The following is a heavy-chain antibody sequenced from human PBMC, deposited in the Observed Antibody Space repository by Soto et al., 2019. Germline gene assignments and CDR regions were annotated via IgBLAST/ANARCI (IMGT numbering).Heavy chain of an antibody. CDR1: GGSISSYD. CDR2: IYTSGST. J-gene: IGHJ6*02. Sequence: SETLSLTCTVSGGSISSYDWSWIRQPAGKGLEWIGRIYTSGSTNYNPSLKSRVTMTVYTSKNQSSLKLSSVTAADTAVYYCARLSGIYYPYYYYGMDVWGQGTTVTVSS. V-gene: IGHV4-4*07. D-gene: IGHD1-26*01. CDR3: ARLSGIYYPYYYYGMDV.